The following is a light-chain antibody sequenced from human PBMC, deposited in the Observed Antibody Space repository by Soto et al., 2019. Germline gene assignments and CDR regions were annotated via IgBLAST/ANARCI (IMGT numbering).Light chain of an antibody. J-gene: IGKJ1*01. CDR3: QKYNSAPPWT. CDR1: QTISSW. V-gene: IGKV1-5*03. CDR2: KAS. Sequence: DIQMTQSPSTLSGSVGYRVTITCRASQTISSWLAWYQQKPGKAPKLLIYKASTLKSGVPSRFSGSGSGTDFTLTIRSLQPEDVATYYCQKYNSAPPWTFGQGTTVDIK.